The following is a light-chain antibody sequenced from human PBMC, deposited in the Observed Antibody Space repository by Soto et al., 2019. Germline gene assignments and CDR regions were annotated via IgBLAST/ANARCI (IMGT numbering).Light chain of an antibody. Sequence: ELVMTQSPATLSVSPGERATLSCRASQSVSSNLAWYQQKPGQAPRLLIYGASTRATGIPARFSGSGSGTEFTLTISSLQSEDFAVYYCQKYNSWPPWTFGQGTKVEIK. J-gene: IGKJ1*01. V-gene: IGKV3-15*01. CDR1: QSVSSN. CDR3: QKYNSWPPWT. CDR2: GAS.